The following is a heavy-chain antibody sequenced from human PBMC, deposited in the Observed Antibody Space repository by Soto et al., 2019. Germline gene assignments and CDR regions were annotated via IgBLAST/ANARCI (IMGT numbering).Heavy chain of an antibody. J-gene: IGHJ3*02. D-gene: IGHD3-22*01. CDR2: IYYSGST. CDR3: ARHARVGPTYYYDSSGYRIRAFDI. CDR1: GGSISSSSYY. Sequence: SETLSLTCTVSGGSISSSSYYWGWIRQPPGKGLEWIGSIYYSGSTYYNPSLKSRVTISVDTSKNQFSLKLSSVTAADTAVYYCARHARVGPTYYYDSSGYRIRAFDIWGQGTMVTVSS. V-gene: IGHV4-39*01.